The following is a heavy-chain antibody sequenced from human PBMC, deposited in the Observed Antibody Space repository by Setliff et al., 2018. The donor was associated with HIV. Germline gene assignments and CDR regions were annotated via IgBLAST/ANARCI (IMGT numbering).Heavy chain of an antibody. CDR2: VIPIFGAA. CDR1: GYSFTSYG. V-gene: IGHV1-69*05. CDR3: ARGLRARPRLRGFYHYGMDV. J-gene: IGHJ6*02. Sequence: SVKVSCKASGYSFTSYGIGWVRQTPGQGLEWMGGVIPIFGAANYAQKFQARVTITTDESTNTAYMELTSLRSDDSAVYFCARGLRARPRLRGFYHYGMDVWGQGTTVTVSS. D-gene: IGHD2-21*02.